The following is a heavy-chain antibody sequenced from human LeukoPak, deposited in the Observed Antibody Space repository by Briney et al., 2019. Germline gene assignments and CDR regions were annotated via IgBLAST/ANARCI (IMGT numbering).Heavy chain of an antibody. D-gene: IGHD5-18*01. V-gene: IGHV4-59*01. CDR3: ARLGYSSGSVDY. CDR1: GGSISSYY. J-gene: IGHJ4*02. Sequence: SETLSLXCTVSGGSISSYYWSWSRQPPGKGLESIGYLYYSVSTNYNPSLKSRVTISVDTSKNEFSLKLSSVTAADTAVYYCARLGYSSGSVDYWGQGTLVTVSS. CDR2: LYYSVST.